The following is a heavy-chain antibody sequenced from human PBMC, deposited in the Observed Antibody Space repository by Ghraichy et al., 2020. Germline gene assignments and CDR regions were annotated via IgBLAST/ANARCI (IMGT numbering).Heavy chain of an antibody. CDR2: IIHSGST. Sequence: SETLSLTCAVYGGSFSGYYWSWIRQPPGKGLEWIGEIIHSGSTNYNPSLKSRVTISVDTSKNQFSLKLSSVTAADTAVYYCARASSYYYDSSGYWGVWGQGTTVTVSS. J-gene: IGHJ6*02. CDR3: ARASSYYYDSSGYWGV. CDR1: GGSFSGYY. V-gene: IGHV4-34*12. D-gene: IGHD3-22*01.